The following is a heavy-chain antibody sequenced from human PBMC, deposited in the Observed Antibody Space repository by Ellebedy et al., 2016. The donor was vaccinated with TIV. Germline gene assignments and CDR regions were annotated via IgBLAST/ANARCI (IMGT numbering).Heavy chain of an antibody. CDR1: GFTFSSSW. CDR2: INNDEKEK. D-gene: IGHD2-21*01. Sequence: GESLKISCAVSGFTFSSSWMSWVRQAPGKGLEWVANINNDEKEKYYVDSVRGRFTVSRDNAKNSLYLQMNSLRVDDTAIYYCARDPYRGALDYWGQGTLVTVSS. J-gene: IGHJ4*02. V-gene: IGHV3-7*01. CDR3: ARDPYRGALDY.